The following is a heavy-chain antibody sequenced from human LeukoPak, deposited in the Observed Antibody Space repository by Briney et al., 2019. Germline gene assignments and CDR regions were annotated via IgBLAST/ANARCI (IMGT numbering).Heavy chain of an antibody. CDR3: ARHLRYCSSTSCYPHAFDI. V-gene: IGHV5-51*01. CDR1: GYSFTNYW. J-gene: IGHJ3*02. D-gene: IGHD2-2*01. CDR2: IYPGDSDT. Sequence: GESLKISCKGSGYSFTNYWIGWVRQMPGKGLEWMGIIYPGDSDTRYSPSFQGQVTISADKSINSAYLQWSSLKASDTAMYYCARHLRYCSSTSCYPHAFDIWGQGTMVTVSS.